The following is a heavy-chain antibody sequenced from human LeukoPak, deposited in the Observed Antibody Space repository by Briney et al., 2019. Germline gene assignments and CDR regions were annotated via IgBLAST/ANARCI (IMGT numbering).Heavy chain of an antibody. CDR2: ISWSSDII. CDR3: VKSGGYYYMDA. Sequence: GGSLRLSCAASGFIFYDFAMHWVRQPPGKGLEWVSTISWSSDIILYADSVKGRFTISRDNDRNSLYLEMNSLRPEDTALYYCVKSGGYYYMDAWGKGTTVVVSS. D-gene: IGHD2-15*01. J-gene: IGHJ6*03. V-gene: IGHV3-9*01. CDR1: GFIFYDFA.